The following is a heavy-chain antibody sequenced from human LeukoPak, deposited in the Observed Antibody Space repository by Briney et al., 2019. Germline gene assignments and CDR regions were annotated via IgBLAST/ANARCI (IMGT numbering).Heavy chain of an antibody. D-gene: IGHD2-2*02. J-gene: IGHJ2*01. CDR2: INPNSGGT. V-gene: IGHV1-2*02. CDR1: GYTFTGYY. CDR3: ARDVGRGGYCSSTSCYTVRSGDWYFDL. Sequence: ASVKVSCKASGYTFTGYYMHWVRQAPGQGLEWMGWINPNSGGTNYAQKFQGRVTMTRDTSISTAYMELSRLRSDDTAVYYCARDVGRGGYCSSTSCYTVRSGDWYFDLWGRGTLVTVSS.